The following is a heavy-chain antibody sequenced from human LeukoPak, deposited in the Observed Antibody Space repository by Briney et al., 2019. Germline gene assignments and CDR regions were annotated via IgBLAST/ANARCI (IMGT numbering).Heavy chain of an antibody. CDR3: AGGKRGIDFWSGYYKGLNWFDP. Sequence: PSETLSLTCAVYGGSFSGYYWSWIRQPPGKGLEWIGEINHSGSTNYNPSLKSRVTISVDTSKNQFSLKLSSVTAADTAVYYCAGGKRGIDFWSGYYKGLNWFDPWGQGTLVTVSS. CDR2: INHSGST. J-gene: IGHJ5*02. D-gene: IGHD3-3*01. CDR1: GGSFSGYY. V-gene: IGHV4-34*01.